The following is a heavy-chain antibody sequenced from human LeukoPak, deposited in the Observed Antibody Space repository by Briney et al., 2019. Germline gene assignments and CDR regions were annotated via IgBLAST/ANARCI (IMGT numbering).Heavy chain of an antibody. Sequence: GGSLRLSCAASGFTFSSYEMNWVRQAPGKGLEWVSYISSSGSTIYCADSVKGRFTISRDNAKNSLYLQMNSLRAEDTAVYYCARDRGTYGSGSDFDYWGQGTLVTVSS. V-gene: IGHV3-48*03. J-gene: IGHJ4*02. CDR1: GFTFSSYE. D-gene: IGHD3-10*01. CDR2: ISSSGSTI. CDR3: ARDRGTYGSGSDFDY.